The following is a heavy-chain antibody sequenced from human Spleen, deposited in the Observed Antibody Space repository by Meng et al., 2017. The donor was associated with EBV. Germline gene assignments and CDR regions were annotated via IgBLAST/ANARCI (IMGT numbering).Heavy chain of an antibody. CDR3: ATTYGDDSHYFDY. D-gene: IGHD4-17*01. V-gene: IGHV4-4*03. J-gene: IGHJ4*02. CDR2: IHHSGST. CDR1: GGSISSSKG. Sequence: HVNLREAGHGRGKPLGTPSPPCCVSGGSISSSKGWSWVRTPPGKGLEWIGEIHHSGSTNFNPSLKSRVTISVDKSKNQFSLKLSSVTAADTAVYYCATTYGDDSHYFDYWGQGTLVTVSS.